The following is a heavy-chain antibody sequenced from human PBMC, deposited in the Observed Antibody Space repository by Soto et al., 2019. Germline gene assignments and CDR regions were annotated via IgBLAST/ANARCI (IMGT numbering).Heavy chain of an antibody. J-gene: IGHJ4*02. D-gene: IGHD2-15*01. CDR1: GYSFTSYW. Sequence: GESLKISCKSSGYSFTSYWIGWVRQMPGKGLEWMGIIYPADSDTRNSPPFQGQVTNSVDKSASTAYLQWNSLKASDTAMYNCARHRLGYCSGASCYDLGHWGQGTLVTVSS. CDR2: IYPADSDT. V-gene: IGHV5-51*01. CDR3: ARHRLGYCSGASCYDLGH.